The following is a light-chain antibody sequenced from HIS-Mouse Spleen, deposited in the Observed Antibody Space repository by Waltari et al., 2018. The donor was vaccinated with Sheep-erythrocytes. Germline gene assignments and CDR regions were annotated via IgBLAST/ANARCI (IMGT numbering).Light chain of an antibody. Sequence: RATLSCRASQSVSSNLAWYQQKPGQAPRLLIYGASTRATGIPARFSGSGSGTEFTLTISSMQSEDFAVYYCQQYNNWPPWTFGQGTKVEIK. V-gene: IGKV3-15*01. CDR3: QQYNNWPPWT. CDR1: QSVSSN. CDR2: GAS. J-gene: IGKJ1*01.